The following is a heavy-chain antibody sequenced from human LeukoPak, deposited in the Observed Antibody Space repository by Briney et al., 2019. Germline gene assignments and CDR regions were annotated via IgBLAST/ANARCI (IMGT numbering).Heavy chain of an antibody. CDR3: ATSGPYCGGECSSFFDY. J-gene: IGHJ4*02. V-gene: IGHV1-69*05. Sequence: SVKVSCKASGGTFSSYAISWVRQAPGQGLEWMGRIIPISGTANYTQKFQGRVTITTDESTSTAYMELSSLRSEDTAVYYCATSGPYCGGECSSFFDYWGQGTLVTVSS. CDR1: GGTFSSYA. CDR2: IIPISGTA. D-gene: IGHD2-21*01.